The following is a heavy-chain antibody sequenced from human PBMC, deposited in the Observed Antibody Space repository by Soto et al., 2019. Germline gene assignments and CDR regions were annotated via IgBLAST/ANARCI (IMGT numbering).Heavy chain of an antibody. CDR1: GYTFTNYA. Sequence: ASVKVSCKASGYTFTNYAIHWVRQAPGQRLEWMGWINAGNANTKYSQKFQDRVTITGDTSASTTYMDLSSLRSEDTAVYYSARRYYDILTGYYNPFDYWGQGTLVTVSS. CDR2: INAGNANT. D-gene: IGHD3-9*01. CDR3: ARRYYDILTGYYNPFDY. J-gene: IGHJ4*02. V-gene: IGHV1-3*01.